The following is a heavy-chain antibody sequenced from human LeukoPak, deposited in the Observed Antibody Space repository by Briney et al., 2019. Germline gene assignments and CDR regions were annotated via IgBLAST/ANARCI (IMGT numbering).Heavy chain of an antibody. V-gene: IGHV3-21*01. Sequence: GGSLRLSCAASGFTFSSYSMNWVRQAPGKGLEWVLSISSSSTYIYYADSVKGRFTISRDNAKNSLYLQMNSLRAEDTAVYYCARTGITATTPNFDYWGQGTLVTVSS. J-gene: IGHJ4*02. CDR1: GFTFSSYS. D-gene: IGHD1-20*01. CDR3: ARTGITATTPNFDY. CDR2: ISSSSTYI.